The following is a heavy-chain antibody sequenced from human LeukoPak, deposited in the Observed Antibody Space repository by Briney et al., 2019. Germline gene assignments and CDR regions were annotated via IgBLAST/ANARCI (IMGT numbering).Heavy chain of an antibody. D-gene: IGHD6-25*01. CDR1: GFTISSYW. Sequence: PGGSLRLSCAASGFTISSYWRSWVRQAPGKGLELVANIKQDGSEKFYVASVKGRFTISRDNARNSLYLQMNRLRAEDTAVYYCATGSPGGHWGQGTLVTVSS. CDR2: IKQDGSEK. CDR3: ATGSPGGH. V-gene: IGHV3-7*01. J-gene: IGHJ4*02.